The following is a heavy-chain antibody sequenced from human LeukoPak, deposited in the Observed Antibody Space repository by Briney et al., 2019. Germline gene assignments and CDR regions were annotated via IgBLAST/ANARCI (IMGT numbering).Heavy chain of an antibody. D-gene: IGHD4-23*01. CDR1: GGSISSNTYY. V-gene: IGHV4-39*01. CDR2: IYDGGTT. Sequence: SETLSLTCTVSGGSISSNTYYWDWIRQPPGKGLECIGSIYDGGTTYYNPSLRSRIPISLAPSKNPFSLRLSSVTPSDTAVYYCARHGSVSGGRFPNSYFVYRGERTLVTVSS. CDR3: ARHGSVSGGRFPNSYFVY. J-gene: IGHJ4*02.